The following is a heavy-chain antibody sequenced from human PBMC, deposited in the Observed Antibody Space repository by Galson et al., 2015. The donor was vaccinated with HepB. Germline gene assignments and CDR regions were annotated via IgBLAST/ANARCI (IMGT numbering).Heavy chain of an antibody. CDR3: AREGHIALAACDP. Sequence: SLRLSCAASGFTFCDSGMHWVRQAPGKGLEWLSLTWRDGSNTYYADSVKGRFTISRDNARNTLYLQMNSLRVEDTAVYYCAREGHIALAACDPWGLGSLVAVSS. J-gene: IGHJ5*02. D-gene: IGHD6-19*01. CDR1: GFTFCDSG. CDR2: TWRDGSNT. V-gene: IGHV3-33*01.